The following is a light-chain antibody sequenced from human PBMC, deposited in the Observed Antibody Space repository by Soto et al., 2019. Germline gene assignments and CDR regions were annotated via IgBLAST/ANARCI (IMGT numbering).Light chain of an antibody. J-gene: IGKJ5*01. CDR3: QQRHRWLIT. V-gene: IGKV3-11*01. Sequence: EVVLTQSPATLSLSPRARATLSCRASQSFRGLLAWYQQKPGQAPRLLIYDAYNRATGIPPRFSGSGSGTDFTLTISSLEPEDSAVYYCQQRHRWLITFGHVTRLEVK. CDR1: QSFRGL. CDR2: DAY.